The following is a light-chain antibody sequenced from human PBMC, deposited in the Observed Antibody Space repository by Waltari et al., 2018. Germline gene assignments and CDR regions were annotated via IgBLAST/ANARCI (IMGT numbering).Light chain of an antibody. Sequence: EIVFTQSPATLSLSPGDRATLSCGASQSVSSYLAWYRQKPGPAPRLLIYSAANRATGIPARFSGSGSGTDFTLTISTLEPEDFAVYYCQHRSNWPWTFGQGTKVEIK. CDR1: QSVSSY. V-gene: IGKV3-11*01. CDR2: SAA. CDR3: QHRSNWPWT. J-gene: IGKJ1*01.